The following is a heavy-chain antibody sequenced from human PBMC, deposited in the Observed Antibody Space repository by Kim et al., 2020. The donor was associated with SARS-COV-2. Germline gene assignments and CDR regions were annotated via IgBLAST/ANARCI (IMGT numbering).Heavy chain of an antibody. CDR2: ISSSSSTI. Sequence: GGSLRLSCAASGFTFSSYSMNWVRQAPGKGLEWVSYISSSSSTIYYADSVKGRFTISRDNAKNSLYLQMNSLRDEDTAVYYCARGGSGWYGSGSYYFDYWGQGTLVTVSS. CDR1: GFTFSSYS. J-gene: IGHJ4*02. CDR3: ARGGSGWYGSGSYYFDY. V-gene: IGHV3-48*02. D-gene: IGHD6-19*01.